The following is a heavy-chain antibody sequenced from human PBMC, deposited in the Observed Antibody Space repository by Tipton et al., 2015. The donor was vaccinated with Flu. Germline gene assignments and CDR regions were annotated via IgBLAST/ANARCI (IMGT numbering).Heavy chain of an antibody. V-gene: IGHV4-34*01. CDR2: ICPGSP. J-gene: IGHJ5*01. CDR1: GGSFSGHY. Sequence: GLVKPSETLSLTCAVYGGSFSGHYWTWIRQPPGKGLEWIGNICPGSPYYNPSLRSRVTMSVARSYDQFSLRLSSVTAADTAVYYCARRTFSNYVSEPKNWFDFWGQGALVTVSS. CDR3: ARRTFSNYVSEPKNWFDF. D-gene: IGHD4-11*01.